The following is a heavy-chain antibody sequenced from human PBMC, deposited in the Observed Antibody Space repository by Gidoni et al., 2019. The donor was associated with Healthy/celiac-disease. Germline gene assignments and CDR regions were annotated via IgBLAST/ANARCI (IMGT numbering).Heavy chain of an antibody. V-gene: IGHV3-15*01. D-gene: IGHD6-19*01. CDR2: IKSKTDGGTT. Sequence: EVQLVESGGGLVKPGGSLRLSCAASGFTFSNAWMSWVRQAPGKGLEWVGRIKSKTDGGTTDYAAPVKGRFTISRDDSKNTLYLQMNSLKTEDTAVYYCTTDEVSLAVAGSDAFDIWGQGTMVTVSS. CDR3: TTDEVSLAVAGSDAFDI. CDR1: GFTFSNAW. J-gene: IGHJ3*02.